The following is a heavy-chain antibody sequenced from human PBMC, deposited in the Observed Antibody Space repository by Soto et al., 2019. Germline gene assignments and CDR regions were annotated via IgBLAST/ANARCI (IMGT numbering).Heavy chain of an antibody. J-gene: IGHJ6*02. D-gene: IGHD3-10*01. CDR2: IYSGGST. V-gene: IGHV3-66*01. CDR3: ARDGRLLLFGEPREAGYWDSGMDV. Sequence: GGSLRLSCAASGFTVSSNYMSWVRQAPGKGLERDSDIYSGGSTYYADSVKGRFTISRDNSKNTLYLQMNSLRAEDTAVYYCARDGRLLLFGEPREAGYWDSGMDVWGQGASVTVAS. CDR1: GFTVSSNY.